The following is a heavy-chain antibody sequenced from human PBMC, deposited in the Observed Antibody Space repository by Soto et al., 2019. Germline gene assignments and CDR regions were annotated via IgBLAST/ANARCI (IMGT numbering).Heavy chain of an antibody. CDR2: VSGGGGNK. V-gene: IGHV3-23*01. CDR3: AKYDYYDRSGYSDN. D-gene: IGHD3-22*01. J-gene: IGHJ4*02. CDR1: GFTFSSYT. Sequence: EVQLLESGGGLVQPGGSLRLSCAASGFTFSSYTMTWVRQAPGMGLEWVSSVSGGGGNKYYADSVKGRFTISRDNSKNTLYLEMSSLGAEDTAVYYCAKYDYYDRSGYSDNWGQGTLVTVSS.